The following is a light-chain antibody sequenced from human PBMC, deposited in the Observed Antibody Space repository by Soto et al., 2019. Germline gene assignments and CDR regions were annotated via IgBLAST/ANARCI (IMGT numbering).Light chain of an antibody. CDR1: SSDVGGYNY. CDR2: DVN. Sequence: QSALTQPAYVSGSPGQSITISCAGTSSDVGGYNYVSWYQQHPGKVPRLIISDVNKRPSGVSDRFSGSKSGNTASLTISGLQAEDEADYYCASFTRIVTVVFGGGTKLTVL. CDR3: ASFTRIVTVV. J-gene: IGLJ2*01. V-gene: IGLV2-14*03.